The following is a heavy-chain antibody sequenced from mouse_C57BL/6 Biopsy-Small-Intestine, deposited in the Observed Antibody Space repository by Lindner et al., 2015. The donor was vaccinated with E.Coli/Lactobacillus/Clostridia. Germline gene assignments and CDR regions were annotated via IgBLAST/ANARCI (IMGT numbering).Heavy chain of an antibody. CDR3: ARSRDYDYPDY. J-gene: IGHJ2*01. CDR2: INPYSGNT. CDR1: GYSFTGYN. V-gene: IGHV1-39*01. D-gene: IGHD2-4*01. Sequence: VQLQESGADLVKPGASVKISCKASGYSFTGYNMNWVKQSHGKSLEWIGNINPYSGNTNYNQKFKGKATLTVDKSSSTAYMQLNSLTSEDSAVYYCARSRDYDYPDYWGQGTTLTVSS.